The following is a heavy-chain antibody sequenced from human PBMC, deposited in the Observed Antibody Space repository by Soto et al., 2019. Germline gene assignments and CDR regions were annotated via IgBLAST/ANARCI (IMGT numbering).Heavy chain of an antibody. CDR2: IHSSGATT. J-gene: IGHJ5*02. D-gene: IGHD1-1*01. CDR3: ERAVNWNEFDP. CDR1: GFTFRDYY. V-gene: IGHV3-11*01. Sequence: QVQLVESGGGLVKPGGSLRLSCAASGFTFRDYYISWILPSPGRGLERVSYIHSSGATTYYADSVKGRFTISRDNAKNSLYLQMSSMRADDTAVDYCERAVNWNEFDPWGQGTLVTVST.